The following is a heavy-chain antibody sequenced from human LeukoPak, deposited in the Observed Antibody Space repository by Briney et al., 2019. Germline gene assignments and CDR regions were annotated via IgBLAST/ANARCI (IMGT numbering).Heavy chain of an antibody. CDR1: GGSINSYY. CDR2: IYYSGST. D-gene: IGHD2-21*01. V-gene: IGHV4-59*01. CDR3: ARGGGAVDWFDP. Sequence: SETLSLACIVSGGSINSYYWSWIRQPPGRGLEWIGYIYYSGSTNYNPSLKSRVTISVDTSKNQFSLKLSSVTAADTAEYYCARGGGAVDWFDPWGQGTLVTVSS. J-gene: IGHJ5*02.